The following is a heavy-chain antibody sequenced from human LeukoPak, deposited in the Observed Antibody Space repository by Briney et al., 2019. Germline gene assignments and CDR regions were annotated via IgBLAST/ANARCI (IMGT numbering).Heavy chain of an antibody. Sequence: SETLSLTCAVYGGSFSGYYWSWIRQPPGKGLEWIGEINHSGGTNYNPSLKSRVTISVDTSKNQFSLKLSSVTAADTAVYYCARARGAVDYWGQGTLVTVSS. D-gene: IGHD3-10*01. J-gene: IGHJ4*02. CDR1: GGSFSGYY. CDR2: INHSGGT. V-gene: IGHV4-34*01. CDR3: ARARGAVDY.